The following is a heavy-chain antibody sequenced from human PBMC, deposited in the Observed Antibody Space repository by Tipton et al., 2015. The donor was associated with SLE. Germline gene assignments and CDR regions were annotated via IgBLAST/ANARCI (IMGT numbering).Heavy chain of an antibody. Sequence: TLSLTCTVSGGSISSYYWSWIRQPPGKGLEWIGYIYYSGTTSYSPSLKSRVTISVDTSKNQFSLNLRSVTAAGTAVYYCASDYSNSDYSYYYMDVWGKGTTVTVSS. J-gene: IGHJ6*03. CDR3: ASDYSNSDYSYYYMDV. CDR1: GGSISSYY. V-gene: IGHV4-59*01. D-gene: IGHD4-11*01. CDR2: IYYSGTT.